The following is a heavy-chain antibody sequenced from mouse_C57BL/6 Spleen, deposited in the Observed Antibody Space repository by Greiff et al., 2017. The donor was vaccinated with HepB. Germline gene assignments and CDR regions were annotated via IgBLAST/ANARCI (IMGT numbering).Heavy chain of an antibody. V-gene: IGHV1-55*01. Sequence: QVHVKQPGAELVKPGASVKMSCKASGYTFTSYWITWVKQRPGQGLEWIGDIYPGSGSTNYNEKFKSKATLTVDTSSSTAYMQLSSLTSEDSAVYYCARLGGYPHYYAMDYWGQGTSVTVSS. D-gene: IGHD2-2*01. J-gene: IGHJ4*01. CDR1: GYTFTSYW. CDR3: ARLGGYPHYYAMDY. CDR2: IYPGSGST.